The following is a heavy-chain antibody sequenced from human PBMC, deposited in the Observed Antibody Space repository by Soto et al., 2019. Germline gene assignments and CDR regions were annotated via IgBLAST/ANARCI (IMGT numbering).Heavy chain of an antibody. V-gene: IGHV3-33*01. CDR2: IWYDGSNK. J-gene: IGHJ3*02. CDR3: ARDQAPIPYYGGNSGRGAFDI. D-gene: IGHD4-17*01. Sequence: GGSLRLSCAASGFTFSSYGMHWVRQAPGKGLEWVAVIWYDGSNKYYADSVKGRFTISRDNSKNTLYLQMNSLRAEDTAVYYCARDQAPIPYYGGNSGRGAFDIWGQGTMVTVSS. CDR1: GFTFSSYG.